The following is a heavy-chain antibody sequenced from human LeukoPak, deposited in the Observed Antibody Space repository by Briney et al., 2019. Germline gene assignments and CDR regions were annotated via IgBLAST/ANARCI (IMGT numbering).Heavy chain of an antibody. Sequence: ASVKVSCKTSGYTFTSHGISWVRHAPGEGLELMGWISANNGDTNYAQKMQGRLTMTTDTSTSTAYMELRSLSYDDTATYYCARDWPTVIADYWGQGTLVTVSS. D-gene: IGHD4-11*01. CDR3: ARDWPTVIADY. CDR1: GYTFTSHG. J-gene: IGHJ4*02. V-gene: IGHV1-18*01. CDR2: ISANNGDT.